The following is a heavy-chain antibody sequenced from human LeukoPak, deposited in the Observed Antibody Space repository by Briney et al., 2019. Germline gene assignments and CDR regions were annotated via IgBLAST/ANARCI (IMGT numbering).Heavy chain of an antibody. D-gene: IGHD4-23*01. V-gene: IGHV3-49*03. CDR3: ARADYGGNAGGF. CDR2: IRAKTYGGTT. J-gene: IGHJ4*02. CDR1: GFTFGDYA. Sequence: QPGRSLILSCTASGFTFGDYAMSWSRQAPGKGLEWVGFIRAKTYGGTTQYAASVKDRFTISRDDSKSIAYLQMNSLKTEDTAVYYCARADYGGNAGGFWGQGTLVTVSS.